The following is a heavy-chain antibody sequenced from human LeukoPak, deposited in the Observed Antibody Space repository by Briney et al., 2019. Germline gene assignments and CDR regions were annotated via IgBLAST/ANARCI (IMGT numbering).Heavy chain of an antibody. CDR1: GFTFSIYA. V-gene: IGHV3-23*01. D-gene: IGHD3-22*01. J-gene: IGHJ4*02. CDR3: AKDRPNYYDSSGHYYRRNGDY. Sequence: TGGSLRLSCAASGFTFSIYAMSWVRQAPGRGLEWVSSISGNGAGTFYADSVKGRFTISRDNSKITLFLQMNSLRAEDSAIYYCAKDRPNYYDSSGHYYRRNGDYWGQGTLVTVSS. CDR2: ISGNGAGT.